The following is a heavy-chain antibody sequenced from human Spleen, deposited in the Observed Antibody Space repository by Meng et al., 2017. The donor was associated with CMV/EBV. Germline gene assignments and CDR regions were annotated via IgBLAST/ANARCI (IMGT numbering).Heavy chain of an antibody. CDR3: ARDRYYDYVWGGYRPSDAFDI. CDR1: GFTFSIYS. Sequence: GGSLRLSCAASGFTFSIYSMNWVRQAPGKGLEWVSYISSSSSTIYYADSVKGRFTISRDNAKNSLYLQMNSLRAEDTAVYYCARDRYYDYVWGGYRPSDAFDIWGQGTMVTVSS. D-gene: IGHD3-16*02. J-gene: IGHJ3*02. V-gene: IGHV3-48*04. CDR2: ISSSSSTI.